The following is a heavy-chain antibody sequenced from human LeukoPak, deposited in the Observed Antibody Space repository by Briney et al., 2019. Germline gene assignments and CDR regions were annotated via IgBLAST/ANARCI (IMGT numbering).Heavy chain of an antibody. CDR2: INPNSGGT. D-gene: IGHD6-6*01. CDR1: GYTFTGYY. J-gene: IGHJ5*02. V-gene: IGHV1-2*02. Sequence: GASVKVSCKASGYTFTGYYMHWVRQAPGQGLEWMGWINPNSGGTNYAQKFQGRVTMTRDTSISTAYMELSRLRSDDTAVYYCARGPSSGSIAARAWGQGTLVTVSS. CDR3: ARGPSSGSIAARA.